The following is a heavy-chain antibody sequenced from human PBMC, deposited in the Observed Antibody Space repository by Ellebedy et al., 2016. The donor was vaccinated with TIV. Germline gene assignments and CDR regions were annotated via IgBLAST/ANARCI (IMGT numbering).Heavy chain of an antibody. Sequence: AASVKVSCKASGYTFTNYYIHWVRQAPGHGLEWMGLINTSVGGTTYAQKFQGRVTMTRDTSTSTVYMELSSLTSADTSVYYCARPFVRGVSCQYFDFWGQGTLVTVSS. CDR3: ARPFVRGVSCQYFDF. V-gene: IGHV1-46*01. CDR2: INTSVGGT. J-gene: IGHJ4*02. CDR1: GYTFTNYY. D-gene: IGHD2-15*01.